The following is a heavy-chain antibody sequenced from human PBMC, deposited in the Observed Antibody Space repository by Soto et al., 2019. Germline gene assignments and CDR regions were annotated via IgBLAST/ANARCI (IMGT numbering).Heavy chain of an antibody. Sequence: QVQLVQSGAEVKKPGSSVKVSCKASGGTFSSYTISWVRQAPGQGLEWMGRIIPILGIANYAQEFQGRVTITADKSTSTGYMEPSSLRSEGMAVYYCATGIVGGYYYDGMDVWGQGTTVTVSS. CDR1: GGTFSSYT. V-gene: IGHV1-69*02. CDR2: IIPILGIA. CDR3: ATGIVGGYYYDGMDV. J-gene: IGHJ6*02. D-gene: IGHD1-26*01.